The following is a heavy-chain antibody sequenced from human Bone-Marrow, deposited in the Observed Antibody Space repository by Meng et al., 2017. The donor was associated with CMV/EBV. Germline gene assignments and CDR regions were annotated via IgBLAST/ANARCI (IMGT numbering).Heavy chain of an antibody. D-gene: IGHD4-17*01. CDR3: ARGSYGRA. Sequence: VPLQQGGAGLVKPSEALSPPRAVYGGSFSGYYWSWIRQPPGKGLEWIGEINHSGSTNYNPSLKSRVTISVDTSKNQFSLKLSSVTAADMAVYYCARGSYGRAWGQGTLVTVSS. CDR2: INHSGST. J-gene: IGHJ5*02. CDR1: GGSFSGYY. V-gene: IGHV4-34*02.